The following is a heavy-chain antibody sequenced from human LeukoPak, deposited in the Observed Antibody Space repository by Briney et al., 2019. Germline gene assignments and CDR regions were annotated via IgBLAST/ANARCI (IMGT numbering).Heavy chain of an antibody. Sequence: SVKVSCKDSGFTFTSSAMQWVRQARGQRLEWIGWIVVGSGNTNYAQKFQERVTITRDMSTSTAYMELSSLRSEDTAVYYCATNNYYDSSNWGQGTLVTVSS. CDR3: ATNNYYDSSN. CDR1: GFTFTSSA. V-gene: IGHV1-58*02. CDR2: IVVGSGNT. D-gene: IGHD3-22*01. J-gene: IGHJ4*02.